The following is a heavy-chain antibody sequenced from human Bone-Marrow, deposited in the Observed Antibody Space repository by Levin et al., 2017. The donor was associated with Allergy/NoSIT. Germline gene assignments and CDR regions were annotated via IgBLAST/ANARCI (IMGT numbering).Heavy chain of an antibody. V-gene: IGHV4-61*09. CDR2: SYTSGNI. J-gene: IGHJ6*03. CDR1: GVSITSGSYY. CDR3: ARVLQYSYYYTDV. Sequence: SETLSLTCTVSGVSITSGSYYWSWIRQPAGKGLEWIGHSYTSGNITYNPSLKSRVTISLDTSKNQFSLKLRSVTAADTAVYYCARVLQYSYYYTDVWGKGTMVTISS. D-gene: IGHD2-21*01.